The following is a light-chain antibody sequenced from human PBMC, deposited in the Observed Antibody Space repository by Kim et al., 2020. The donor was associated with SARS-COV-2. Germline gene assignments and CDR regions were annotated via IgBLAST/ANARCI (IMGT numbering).Light chain of an antibody. V-gene: IGKV1-6*01. CDR1: QDIRHD. CDR3: LQDFQYPLS. Sequence: IQLTQSPSSLSASVGDRVTITCRASQDIRHDLGWYQQKPGNAPKLLIFSASSLQSGVPLRFSGSGSGTDFTLTISSLQPDDFATYYCLQDFQYPLSFGGGTKLDIK. CDR2: SAS. J-gene: IGKJ4*01.